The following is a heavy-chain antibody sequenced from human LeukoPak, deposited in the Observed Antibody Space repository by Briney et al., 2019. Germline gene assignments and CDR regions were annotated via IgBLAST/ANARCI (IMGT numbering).Heavy chain of an antibody. D-gene: IGHD3-22*01. Sequence: GGSLRLSCAASGSTFSSYSMNWVRQAPGKGLEWVSSISSSSYIYYADSVKGRFTISRDNAKNSLYLQMNSLRAEDTAVYYCARDRYYDSSGYWGYWGQGTLVTVSS. CDR1: GSTFSSYS. CDR3: ARDRYYDSSGYWGY. V-gene: IGHV3-21*01. J-gene: IGHJ4*02. CDR2: ISSSSYI.